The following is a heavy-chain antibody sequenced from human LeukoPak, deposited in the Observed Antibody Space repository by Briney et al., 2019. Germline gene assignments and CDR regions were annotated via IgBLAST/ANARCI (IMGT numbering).Heavy chain of an antibody. V-gene: IGHV4-4*02. J-gene: IGHJ4*02. Sequence: SETLSLTCAVSGDSISSHNWWSWVRQAPGKGLEWIGEVFHSGNTNYNPSLESRVTISVDKSKNHLSLKLNSVTAADTAVYFCARGHAIFYYLDYWGQGALVIVSS. CDR2: VFHSGNT. CDR1: GDSISSHNW. CDR3: ARGHAIFYYLDY. D-gene: IGHD3-3*02.